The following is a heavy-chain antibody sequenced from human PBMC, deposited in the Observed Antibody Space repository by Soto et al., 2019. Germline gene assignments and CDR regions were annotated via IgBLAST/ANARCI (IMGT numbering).Heavy chain of an antibody. J-gene: IGHJ4*02. CDR2: IYYSGST. V-gene: IGHV4-39*01. D-gene: IGHD3-16*02. CDR1: GGSISSSSYS. Sequence: SETLSLTCTVSGGSISSSSYSWGWIRQPPGKGLEWIGSIYYSGSTYYNPSLKSRVTISVDTSKNQFSLKLSSVTAADTAVYYCARHQESYDYVWGSYRYAPGYFDYWGQGTMVTVYS. CDR3: ARHQESYDYVWGSYRYAPGYFDY.